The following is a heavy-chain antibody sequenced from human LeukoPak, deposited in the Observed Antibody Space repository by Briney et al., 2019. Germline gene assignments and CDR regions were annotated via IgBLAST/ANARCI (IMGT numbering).Heavy chain of an antibody. CDR2: IWHDGSKQ. V-gene: IGHV3-33*03. CDR1: GFTFNTYG. Sequence: GGSLRLSCAVSGFTFNTYGMHWVRQTPGKGLEWVANIWHDGSKQFYADSVKGRFSISRDNAKNSLYLQLNSLRDQDTAVYYCANDRGAGPPDAFDIWGQGTTVTVSS. J-gene: IGHJ3*02. D-gene: IGHD3-16*01. CDR3: ANDRGAGPPDAFDI.